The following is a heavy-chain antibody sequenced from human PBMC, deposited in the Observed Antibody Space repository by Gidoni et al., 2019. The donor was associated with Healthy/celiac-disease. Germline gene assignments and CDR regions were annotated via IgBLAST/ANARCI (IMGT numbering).Heavy chain of an antibody. V-gene: IGHV3-15*01. CDR1: GLPFSNAW. CDR3: TTDDDYNLDY. Sequence: EVQLVESGGGLVPPGGSLRLSCAAPGLPFSNAWMSWVRQAPGKGLEWVGRIKSKTDGGTTDYAAPVKGRFTISRDDSKNTLYLQMNSLKTEDTAVYYCTTDDDYNLDYWGQGTLVTVSS. D-gene: IGHD4-4*01. J-gene: IGHJ4*02. CDR2: IKSKTDGGTT.